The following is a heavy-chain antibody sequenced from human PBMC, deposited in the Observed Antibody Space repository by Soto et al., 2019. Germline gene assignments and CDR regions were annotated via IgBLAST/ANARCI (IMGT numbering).Heavy chain of an antibody. CDR2: INPNSGNI. V-gene: IGHV1-8*01. D-gene: IGHD3-10*01. CDR1: GETFTTYD. J-gene: IGHJ4*02. CDR3: ARGRASGSYYLLDY. Sequence: WASVKVSFKACGETFTTYDINWLRQATGHGLEWMGWINPNSGNIGYAQRFQGRVTMTRDTAIRTAYMEVSSLRSDDTAVYYCARGRASGSYYLLDYWGQGTLVTVSS.